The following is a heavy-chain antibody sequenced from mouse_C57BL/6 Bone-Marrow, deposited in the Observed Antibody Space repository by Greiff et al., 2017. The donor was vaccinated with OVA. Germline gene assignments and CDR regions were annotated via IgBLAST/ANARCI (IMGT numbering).Heavy chain of an antibody. J-gene: IGHJ2*01. CDR1: GYTFTSYG. D-gene: IGHD1-1*02. Sequence: QVHVKQSGAELARPGASVKLSCKASGYTFTSYGISWVKQRTGQGLEWIGEIYPRSGNTYYNEKFKGKATLTADKSSSTAYMELRSLTSEDSAVYFCARYGPYYFDYWGQGTTLTVSS. CDR2: IYPRSGNT. CDR3: ARYGPYYFDY. V-gene: IGHV1-81*01.